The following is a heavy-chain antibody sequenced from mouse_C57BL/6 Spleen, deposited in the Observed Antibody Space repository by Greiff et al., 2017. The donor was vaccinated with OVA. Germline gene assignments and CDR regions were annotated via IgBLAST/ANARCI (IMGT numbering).Heavy chain of an antibody. J-gene: IGHJ2*01. Sequence: DVKLQESGPGLVKPSQSLSLTCSVTGYSITSGYYWNWIRQFPGNKLEWMGYISYDGSNNYNPSLKNRISITRDTSKNQFFLKLNSVTTEDTATYYCASEDYYGSSYDYWGQGTTLTVSS. V-gene: IGHV3-6*01. CDR3: ASEDYYGSSYDY. CDR1: GYSITSGYY. D-gene: IGHD1-1*01. CDR2: ISYDGSN.